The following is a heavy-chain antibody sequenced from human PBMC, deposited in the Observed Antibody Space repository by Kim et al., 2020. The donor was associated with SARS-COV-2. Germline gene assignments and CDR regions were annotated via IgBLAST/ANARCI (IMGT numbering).Heavy chain of an antibody. CDR3: ATLRLRYFDWLFDAFDI. D-gene: IGHD3-9*01. V-gene: IGHV4-39*01. Sequence: LKSRVTISVDTSKNQFSLKLSSVTAADTAVYYCATLRLRYFDWLFDAFDIWGQGTMVTVSS. J-gene: IGHJ3*02.